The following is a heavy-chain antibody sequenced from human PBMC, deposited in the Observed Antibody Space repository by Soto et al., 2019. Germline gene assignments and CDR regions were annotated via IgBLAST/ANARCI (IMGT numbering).Heavy chain of an antibody. D-gene: IGHD2-8*02. J-gene: IGHJ4*02. V-gene: IGHV4-34*01. CDR1: GGSFSGYD. CDR2: INHSGSS. Sequence: QVQLQQWGAGLLKPSETLSLTCAVYGGSFSGYDWTWIRQPPGTGLEWIGEINHSGSSNYNPARKSRVTISVDTSKNQFSLKLTSVTAADTAVYYCARDKITGLFDYWGQGTLVTVSS. CDR3: ARDKITGLFDY.